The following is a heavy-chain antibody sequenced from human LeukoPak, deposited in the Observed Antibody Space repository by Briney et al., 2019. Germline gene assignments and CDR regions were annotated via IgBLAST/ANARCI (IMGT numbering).Heavy chain of an antibody. CDR1: GGTFSSYA. J-gene: IGHJ3*02. CDR2: IITIIGIA. D-gene: IGHD3-22*01. CDR3: ASRHYYDSSGYYARRNDAFDI. V-gene: IGHV1-69*04. Sequence: SVKSSCKASGGTFSSYAISWVRQAPGQGLEWMGRIITIIGIANYAQKCQGRVTITADKSTSTAYMELSSLRSEDMAVYYCASRHYYDSSGYYARRNDAFDIWGQGTMVIVSS.